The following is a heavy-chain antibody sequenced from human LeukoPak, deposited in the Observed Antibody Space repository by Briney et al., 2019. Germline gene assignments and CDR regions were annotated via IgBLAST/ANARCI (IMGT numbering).Heavy chain of an antibody. V-gene: IGHV4-61*08. CDR1: GGSISSGGYY. J-gene: IGHJ4*02. CDR2: IYYSGST. CDR3: ARGGGGWYYFDY. Sequence: SQTLSLTCTVSGGSISSGGYYWSWIRQHPGKGLEWIGYIYYSGSTNYNPSLKSRVTISVDTSKNQFSLKLSSVTAADTAVYYCARGGGGWYYFDYWGQGTLVTVSS. D-gene: IGHD6-19*01.